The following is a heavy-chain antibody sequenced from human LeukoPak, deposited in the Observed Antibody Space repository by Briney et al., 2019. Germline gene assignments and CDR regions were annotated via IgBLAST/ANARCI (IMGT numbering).Heavy chain of an antibody. Sequence: ASVKVSCKASGYTFTSYDINWVRQATGQGREWRGWMNPTSGNTGYAQKFQGRVTMTRNTSISTAYMELSSLRSEDTAVYYCARVPTRYSGYDLWGQGTLVTVSS. D-gene: IGHD5-12*01. CDR3: ARVPTRYSGYDL. V-gene: IGHV1-8*01. CDR2: MNPTSGNT. CDR1: GYTFTSYD. J-gene: IGHJ4*02.